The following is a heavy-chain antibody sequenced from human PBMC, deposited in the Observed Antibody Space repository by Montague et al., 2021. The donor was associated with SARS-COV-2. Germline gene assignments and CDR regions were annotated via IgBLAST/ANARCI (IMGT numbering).Heavy chain of an antibody. J-gene: IGHJ6*02. CDR2: IKQDGSAK. V-gene: IGHV3-7*03. CDR1: GFTFSSYW. CDR3: ARDLSYGDYNYYSGMDV. D-gene: IGHD4-17*01. Sequence: SLRLSCAASGFTFSSYWMSWVRQAPGNWLECVSNIKQDGSAKYYVDSVKCRFTISRDNAKNSLYLQMNSLRAEDTAAYYCARDLSYGDYNYYSGMDVWGQGTTGTVSS.